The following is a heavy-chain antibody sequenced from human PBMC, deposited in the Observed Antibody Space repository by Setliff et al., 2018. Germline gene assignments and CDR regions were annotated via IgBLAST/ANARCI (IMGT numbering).Heavy chain of an antibody. CDR1: GGSFSGYY. V-gene: IGHV4-34*01. CDR3: VKDSGSGWPQDNWFDP. J-gene: IGHJ5*02. D-gene: IGHD6-19*01. Sequence: SETLSLTCAVYGGSFSGYYWSWIRQPPGKGLEWIGEINHSGSTNYNPSLKSRFTISRDNARDSLYLQMNSLRAEDTAVYYCVKDSGSGWPQDNWFDPWGQGTLVTVSS. CDR2: INHSGST.